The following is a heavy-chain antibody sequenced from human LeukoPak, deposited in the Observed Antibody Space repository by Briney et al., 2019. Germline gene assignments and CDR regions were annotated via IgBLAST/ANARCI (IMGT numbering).Heavy chain of an antibody. V-gene: IGHV1-69*13. Sequence: SVKVSCKASGGTFSSHAISWVRQAPGQGLEYMMVIIPIFGTANCAEKFECRVTIDADESTSIAYNDLRSLRSEDTAFFFQAKDGIRDFDWLLYPQVDYMDVWGKGTTVTVSS. CDR3: AKDGIRDFDWLLYPQVDYMDV. D-gene: IGHD3-9*01. J-gene: IGHJ6*03. CDR2: IIPIFGTA. CDR1: GGTFSSHA.